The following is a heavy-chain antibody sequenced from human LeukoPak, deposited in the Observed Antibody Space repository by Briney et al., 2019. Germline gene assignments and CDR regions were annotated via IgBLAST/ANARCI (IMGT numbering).Heavy chain of an antibody. D-gene: IGHD6-6*01. CDR1: GFTFSSYA. CDR2: ISSSSSTI. J-gene: IGHJ4*02. Sequence: GGSLRLSCAASGFTFSSYAMNWVRQAPGKGLEWVPYISSSSSTIYYADSVKGRFTISRDNAKNSLYLQMHSLRAEDTTVYYCARAEYSSSYYFDYWGQGALVTVSS. V-gene: IGHV3-48*01. CDR3: ARAEYSSSYYFDY.